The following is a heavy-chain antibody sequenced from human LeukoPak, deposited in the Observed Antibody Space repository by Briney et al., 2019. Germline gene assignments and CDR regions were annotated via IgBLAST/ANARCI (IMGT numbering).Heavy chain of an antibody. D-gene: IGHD1-26*01. CDR1: GASISSSSYY. V-gene: IGHV4-39*01. CDR2: MDYSGST. CDR3: AGYSGSHLGAGAEYFQH. J-gene: IGHJ1*01. Sequence: KTSETLSLTCTVSGASISSSSYYWAWIRQPPGKGLEWIGSMDYSGSTYYKPSLKSRVTISVDTSKNQFSLKLSSVTAADTAVYYCAGYSGSHLGAGAEYFQHWGQGTLVTVSS.